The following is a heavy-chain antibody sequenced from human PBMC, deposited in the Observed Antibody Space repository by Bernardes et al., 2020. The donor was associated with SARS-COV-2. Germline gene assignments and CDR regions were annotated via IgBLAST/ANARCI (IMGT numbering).Heavy chain of an antibody. V-gene: IGHV3-15*01. CDR2: IKCKTDGRTT. Sequence: GGSLRLSCAASGFTFRNDWMRWVRQAPGKGLEWVGRIKCKTDGRTTAYAAPVKGRFTISRDDYKNTLYLQMNSLKTEDTAVYYCTTDRRWSSSSRVRDYWGQGTLVTVSS. D-gene: IGHD6-6*01. CDR3: TTDRRWSSSSRVRDY. J-gene: IGHJ4*02. CDR1: GFTFRNDW.